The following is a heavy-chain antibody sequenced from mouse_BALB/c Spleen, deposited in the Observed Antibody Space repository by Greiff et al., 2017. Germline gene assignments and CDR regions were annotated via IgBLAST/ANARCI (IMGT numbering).Heavy chain of an antibody. CDR3: ASQFITTEERYFDV. CDR1: GFTFSSYG. V-gene: IGHV5-6*01. Sequence: DVHLVESGGDLVKPGGSLKLSCAASGFTFSSYGMSWVRQTPDKRLEWVATISSGGSYTYYPDSVKGRFTISRDNAKNTLYLQMSSLKSEDTAMYYCASQFITTEERYFDVWGAGTTVTVSS. D-gene: IGHD1-1*01. J-gene: IGHJ1*01. CDR2: ISSGGSYT.